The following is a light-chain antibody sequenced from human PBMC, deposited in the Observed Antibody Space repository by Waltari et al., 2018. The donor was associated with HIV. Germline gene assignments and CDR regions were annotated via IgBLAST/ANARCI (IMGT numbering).Light chain of an antibody. CDR2: EVT. Sequence: QSALTQPASVSGSPGQSITISCTGTSSDVGGYKSVSWYQHLPGTAPKLMIYEVTHRPSGGADRFSGAKSGNTASLTISGLQAEDEADYYCSSYTTDSTLVFGAGTKLTVL. CDR1: SSDVGGYKS. J-gene: IGLJ3*02. V-gene: IGLV2-14*01. CDR3: SSYTTDSTLV.